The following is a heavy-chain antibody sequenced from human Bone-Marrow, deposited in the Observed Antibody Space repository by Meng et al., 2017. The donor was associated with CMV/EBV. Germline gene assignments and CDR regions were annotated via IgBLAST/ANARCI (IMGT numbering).Heavy chain of an antibody. Sequence: GESLNISCAASGITFRNAWMSWVRQAPGKGLEWGGRMKSKADGETTNYAARVMGRFTISRDDSKSLLYLQMDSLRAEDTAVYYCAKDGEGYCSSTSCHYYYGMAVWGQGHTVNVSS. CDR2: MKSKADGETT. J-gene: IGHJ6*02. V-gene: IGHV3-15*01. CDR3: AKDGEGYCSSTSCHYYYGMAV. CDR1: GITFRNAW. D-gene: IGHD2-2*01.